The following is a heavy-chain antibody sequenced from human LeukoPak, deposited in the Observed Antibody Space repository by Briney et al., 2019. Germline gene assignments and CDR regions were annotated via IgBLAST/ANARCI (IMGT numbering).Heavy chain of an antibody. J-gene: IGHJ4*02. CDR2: IIPIFGTA. CDR3: ARAAKKVDDILTGYPFDY. V-gene: IGHV1-69*13. Sequence: ASVKVSCKASGGTFSSYAISWVRQAPGQGLERMGGIIPIFGTANYAQKFQGRVTITADESTSTAYMELSSLRSEDTAVYYCARAAKKVDDILTGYPFDYWGQGTLVTVSS. D-gene: IGHD3-9*01. CDR1: GGTFSSYA.